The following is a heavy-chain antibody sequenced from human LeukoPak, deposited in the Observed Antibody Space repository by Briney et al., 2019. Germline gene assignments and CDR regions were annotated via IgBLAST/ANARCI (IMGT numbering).Heavy chain of an antibody. J-gene: IGHJ4*02. CDR1: GYTFTAYY. CDR2: INPNSGGT. V-gene: IGHV1-2*02. Sequence: EASVKVSCKASGYTFTAYYMLWVRQAPGQGLEWMGWINPNSGGTNYALMFQGRVTMTRDTSISTAYMWLSRLRSDDTAVYYCARDAGYSSSFADYWGQGTLVTVSS. CDR3: ARDAGYSSSFADY. D-gene: IGHD6-6*01.